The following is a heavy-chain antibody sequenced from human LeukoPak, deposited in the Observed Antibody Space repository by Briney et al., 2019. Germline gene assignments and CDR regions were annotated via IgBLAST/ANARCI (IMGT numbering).Heavy chain of an antibody. CDR1: GYTFTSYG. CDR2: ISAYNGNT. CDR3: ARDRFRDILTGYYCFDY. V-gene: IGHV1-18*04. D-gene: IGHD3-9*01. Sequence: ASVMVSCKASGYTFTSYGISWVRQAPGQGLEWMGWISAYNGNTNHAQKLQGRVTMTTDTSTSTAYMELRSLRSDDTAVYYCARDRFRDILTGYYCFDYWGQGTLVTVSS. J-gene: IGHJ4*02.